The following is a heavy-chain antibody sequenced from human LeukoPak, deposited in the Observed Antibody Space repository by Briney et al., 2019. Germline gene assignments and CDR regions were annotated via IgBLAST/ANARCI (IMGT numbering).Heavy chain of an antibody. CDR3: ARQSSDLHYDFWSGPDPDY. CDR2: IYYSGST. V-gene: IGHV4-39*01. Sequence: SETLSLTCTVSGGSISSSSYYWGWIRQPPGKGLEWIGSIYYSGSTHYNPSLKSRVTISVDTSKNQFSLKLSSVTAADTAVYYCARQSSDLHYDFWSGPDPDYWGQGTLVTVSS. J-gene: IGHJ4*02. CDR1: GGSISSSSYY. D-gene: IGHD3-3*01.